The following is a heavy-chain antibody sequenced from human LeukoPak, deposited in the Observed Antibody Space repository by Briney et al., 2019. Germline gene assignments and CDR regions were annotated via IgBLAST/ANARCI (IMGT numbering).Heavy chain of an antibody. V-gene: IGHV1-18*01. CDR2: ISAYNGNT. Sequence: GASVKVSCKASGYTFTSYGISWVRQAPGQGLEWMGWISAYNGNTNYAQKLQGRVTMTTDTSTSTAYMELRSLRSDDTAVYYCARLITIPIRVRWFDPWGQGTLVTVSS. CDR3: ARLITIPIRVRWFDP. CDR1: GYTFTSYG. D-gene: IGHD3-3*01. J-gene: IGHJ5*02.